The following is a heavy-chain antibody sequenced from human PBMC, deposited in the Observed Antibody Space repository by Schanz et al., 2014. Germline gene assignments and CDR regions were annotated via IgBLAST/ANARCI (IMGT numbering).Heavy chain of an antibody. D-gene: IGHD3-10*01. CDR3: ARIGGSVFDY. CDR2: IKSKTDGGTR. CDR1: GFTFSAYA. J-gene: IGHJ4*02. Sequence: EVQLLESGGGLVQPGGSLRLSCAASGFTFSAYAMTWVRQIPGKGLEWVARIKSKTDGGTRDYAAPVKGRFTISTDDSKNTVYLQMNSLQTEDTAVYYCARIGGSVFDYWAQGTLVTVSA. V-gene: IGHV3-15*01.